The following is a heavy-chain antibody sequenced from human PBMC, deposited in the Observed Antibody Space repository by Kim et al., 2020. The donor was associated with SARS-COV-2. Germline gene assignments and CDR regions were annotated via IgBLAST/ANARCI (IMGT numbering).Heavy chain of an antibody. CDR1: GFTFSDYY. V-gene: IGHV3-11*01. Sequence: GGSLRLSCAASGFTFSDYYMSWIRQAPGKGLEWVSYISSSGSTIYYADSVKGRFTISRDNAKNSLYLQMNSLRAEDTAVYYCASSRRQWYCFDYWGQGTLVTVSS. CDR2: ISSSGSTI. CDR3: ASSRRQWYCFDY. J-gene: IGHJ4*02. D-gene: IGHD2-15*01.